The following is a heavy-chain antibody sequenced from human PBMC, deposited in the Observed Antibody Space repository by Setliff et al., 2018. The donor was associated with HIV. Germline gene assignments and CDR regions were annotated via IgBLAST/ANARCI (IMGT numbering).Heavy chain of an antibody. J-gene: IGHJ5*02. Sequence: SETLSLTCTVAGGSISTSTYYWGWIRQPPGKGLEWIGSIYYSGSTYYNSSLQSRVTIYVDTSKNQFSLKVNSVTAADTAVYYCARHPPKLDWFAPWGQGTLVTVSS. V-gene: IGHV4-39*01. CDR1: GGSISTSTYY. CDR3: ARHPPKLDWFAP. CDR2: IYYSGST.